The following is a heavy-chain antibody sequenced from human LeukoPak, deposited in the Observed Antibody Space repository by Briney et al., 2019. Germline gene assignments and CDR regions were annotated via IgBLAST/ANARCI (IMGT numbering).Heavy chain of an antibody. CDR1: GGSISSYY. D-gene: IGHD3-3*01. J-gene: IGHJ5*02. CDR2: IYYSGST. V-gene: IGHV4-59*01. CDR3: ARVSLARFKSSWFDP. Sequence: SETLSLTCTVSGGSISSYYWSWIRQPPGKGLEWIGYIYYSGSTNYNPSLKSRVTISVDTSKNQFSLKLSSVTAADTAVYYCARVSLARFKSSWFDPWGQGTLVTVSS.